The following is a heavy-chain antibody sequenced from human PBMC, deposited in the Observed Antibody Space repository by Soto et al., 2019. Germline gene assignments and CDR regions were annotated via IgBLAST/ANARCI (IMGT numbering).Heavy chain of an antibody. J-gene: IGHJ4*02. CDR3: ARGYDTNTRYFDF. CDR2: IYRDGRT. D-gene: IGHD5-18*01. V-gene: IGHV3-66*01. CDR1: GFTVSSNF. Sequence: EVQLVESGGGLVQPGGSLRVSCAASGFTVSSNFMSWVRQAPGKGLEWVSVIYRDGRTYYADSVRGRFTISGDNSKNTLYLQMNNVRADDTAVYYCARGYDTNTRYFDFWGQGTLVTVSS.